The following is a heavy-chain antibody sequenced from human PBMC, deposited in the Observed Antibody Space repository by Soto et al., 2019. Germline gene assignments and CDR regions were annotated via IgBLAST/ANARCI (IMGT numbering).Heavy chain of an antibody. CDR3: ARRGLSGGYSNAFDI. V-gene: IGHV1-69*10. J-gene: IGHJ3*02. CDR2: IIPIFDIA. D-gene: IGHD1-26*01. Sequence: SVKGSWKAYGGAFTNYGFSLVRQAPGQGLVWMGGIIPIFDIANYAQRFHVKVTITAYKSTSIVYMELRSLRSEDTAVYYCARRGLSGGYSNAFDIWGQGTMVTVSS. CDR1: GGAFTNYG.